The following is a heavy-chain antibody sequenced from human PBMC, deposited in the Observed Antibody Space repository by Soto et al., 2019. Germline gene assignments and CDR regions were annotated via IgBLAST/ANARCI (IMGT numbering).Heavy chain of an antibody. CDR1: GYSFTSYW. V-gene: IGHV5-10-1*04. Sequence: GESLKISCKGSGYSFTSYWISWVRQMPGKGLEWMGRIDPSDSYTNYSPSFQGQVTISVDNSISTAYLQWSSLKASDTAMYYCARLLCLSTSCYTGSRHFFDYWGQGALVTVSS. CDR2: IDPSDSYT. D-gene: IGHD2-2*02. J-gene: IGHJ4*02. CDR3: ARLLCLSTSCYTGSRHFFDY.